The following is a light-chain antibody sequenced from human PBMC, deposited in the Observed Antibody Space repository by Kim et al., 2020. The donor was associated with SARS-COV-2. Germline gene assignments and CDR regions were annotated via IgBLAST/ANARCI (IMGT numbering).Light chain of an antibody. V-gene: IGLV6-57*02. CDR3: QSYDSSNWV. Sequence: GKTVSVSCTGSRGSIASNYVQWYQQRPGSAPTTVIYEDNQRPSGVPDRFSGSIDSSSNSASLPISGLKTEDEADYYCQSYDSSNWVFGGGTQLTVL. CDR1: RGSIASNY. J-gene: IGLJ3*02. CDR2: EDN.